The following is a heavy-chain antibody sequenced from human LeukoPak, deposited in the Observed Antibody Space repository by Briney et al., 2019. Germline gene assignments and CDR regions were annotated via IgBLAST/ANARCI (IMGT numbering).Heavy chain of an antibody. Sequence: PSETLPLTCTVSGGSISSYYWSWIRQPPGKGLEWIGYIYYSGSTNYNPSLKSRVTISLDTSKNQFSLKLSSVTAADTAVYYCARGEYYYYSGSYWGFDYWGQGTLVTVSS. CDR2: IYYSGST. V-gene: IGHV4-59*01. J-gene: IGHJ4*02. CDR3: ARGEYYYYSGSYWGFDY. D-gene: IGHD3-10*01. CDR1: GGSISSYY.